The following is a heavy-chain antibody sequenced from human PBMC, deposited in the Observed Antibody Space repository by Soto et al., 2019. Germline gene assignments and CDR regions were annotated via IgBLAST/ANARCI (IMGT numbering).Heavy chain of an antibody. Sequence: GASVKVSCKASGYTFTSYGISWARQAPGQGLEWMGWISAYNGNTNYAQKLQGRVTMTTDTSTSTAYMELRSLRSDDTAVYYCARDQGHIAVAGTIDYWGQGTLVTVSS. CDR1: GYTFTSYG. V-gene: IGHV1-18*01. D-gene: IGHD6-19*01. CDR3: ARDQGHIAVAGTIDY. J-gene: IGHJ4*02. CDR2: ISAYNGNT.